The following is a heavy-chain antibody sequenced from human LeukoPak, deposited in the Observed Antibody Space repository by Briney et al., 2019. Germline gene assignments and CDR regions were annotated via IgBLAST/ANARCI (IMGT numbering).Heavy chain of an antibody. CDR2: IYKSGTT. J-gene: IGHJ6*03. D-gene: IGHD2/OR15-2a*01. Sequence: PSETLSLTCTVSGESINPYYWNWIRQSAGKGPEWIGHIYKSGTTNFNPSLTSRVTMSLDTSRKQFSLKLRSVTAADTAVYFCARSFLDYMDVWGKGTTVTVSS. CDR1: GESINPYY. V-gene: IGHV4-4*07. CDR3: ARSFLDYMDV.